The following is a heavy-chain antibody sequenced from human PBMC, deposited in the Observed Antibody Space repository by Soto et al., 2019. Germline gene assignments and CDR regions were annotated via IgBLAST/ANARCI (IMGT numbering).Heavy chain of an antibody. CDR1: GGSISSASYY. CDR3: ARGYGDYPT. J-gene: IGHJ5*02. Sequence: SETLSLTCTVSGGSISSASYYWGWIRQPPGKGLEWIGSIYYSGSTYYNPSLKSRVTISVDTSKNQFSLNLSSVTAADTAIYYCARGYGDYPTWGQGTPVTVSS. D-gene: IGHD4-17*01. V-gene: IGHV4-39*01. CDR2: IYYSGST.